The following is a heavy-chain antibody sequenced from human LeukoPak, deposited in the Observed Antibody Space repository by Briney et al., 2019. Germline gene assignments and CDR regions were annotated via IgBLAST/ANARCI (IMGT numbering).Heavy chain of an antibody. CDR3: AKDSPQVAQDYYDSICYFDY. CDR2: ISGSGGST. V-gene: IGHV3-23*01. Sequence: GGSLRLSCAASGFTFSSYTLNWVRQSPGKGLEWVSAISGSGGSTYYADSVKGRFTISRDNSKNTLYLQMNSLRAEDTAVYYCAKDSPQVAQDYYDSICYFDYWGQGTLVTVSS. J-gene: IGHJ4*02. CDR1: GFTFSSYT. D-gene: IGHD3-22*01.